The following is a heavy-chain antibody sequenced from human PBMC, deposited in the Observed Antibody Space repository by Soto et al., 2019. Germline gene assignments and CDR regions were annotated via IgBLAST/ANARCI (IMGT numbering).Heavy chain of an antibody. V-gene: IGHV4-34*01. CDR1: VGSFSGYY. Sequence: SETLSLNCAVYVGSFSGYYWGWFRQPPGKGLEWIGEVKHSGNINYNPSLKTRLTVSVDTSKNQFSLKLPSMTAADTAMYYCARGSHFDFSSGYADSFDVWGQGTMVTVSS. CDR3: ARGSHFDFSSGYADSFDV. CDR2: VKHSGNI. D-gene: IGHD3-3*01. J-gene: IGHJ3*01.